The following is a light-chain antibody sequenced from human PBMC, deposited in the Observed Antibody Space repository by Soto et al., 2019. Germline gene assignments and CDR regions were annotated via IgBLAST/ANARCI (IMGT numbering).Light chain of an antibody. J-gene: IGKJ5*01. CDR3: QQRSNWPIT. Sequence: EIQITQSPSSLSLSPGERATLSCKASQSVSSYLAWYQQKPGQAPRLLMYDASSRATGIPARFSGSGSGTDFTLTISSLEPEDFAVYYCQQRSNWPITFCQGTRLEIK. CDR1: QSVSSY. V-gene: IGKV3-11*01. CDR2: DAS.